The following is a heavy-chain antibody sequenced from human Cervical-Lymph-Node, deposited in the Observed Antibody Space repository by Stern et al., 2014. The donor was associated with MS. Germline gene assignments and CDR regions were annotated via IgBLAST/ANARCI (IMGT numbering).Heavy chain of an antibody. D-gene: IGHD3-22*01. Sequence: QVQLQESGPGLVKPSQTLSLTCTVSGVSISSGGYYWSWIRQHPGKGLEWIGYIYNNGSTYYHPSLKSRVTISLDTTKNQFSLKLSSVTAADTAVYHCASSGYYYFDFWGQGALVTVSS. CDR1: GVSISSGGYY. CDR2: IYNNGST. J-gene: IGHJ4*02. V-gene: IGHV4-31*03. CDR3: ASSGYYYFDF.